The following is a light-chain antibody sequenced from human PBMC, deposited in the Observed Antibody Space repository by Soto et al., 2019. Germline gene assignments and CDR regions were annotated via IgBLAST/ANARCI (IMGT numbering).Light chain of an antibody. CDR2: GTS. CDR3: QQYASWWA. CDR1: QSIGGS. V-gene: IGKV3-15*01. J-gene: IGKJ1*01. Sequence: EIVMTQSPATLSVSPGERVTLSCRASQSIGGSLAWYQQKPGQAPSLLIYGTSNRATGVPARFSGSGSGTDFTLTISSLQSEDFAVYYCQQYASWWAFGQGTKVEIK.